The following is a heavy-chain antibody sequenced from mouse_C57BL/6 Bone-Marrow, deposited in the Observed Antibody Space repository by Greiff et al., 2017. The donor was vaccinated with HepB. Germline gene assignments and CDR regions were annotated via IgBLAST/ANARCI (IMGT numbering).Heavy chain of an antibody. D-gene: IGHD1-1*01. V-gene: IGHV1-76*01. Sequence: QVQLKESGAELVRPGASVKLSCKASGYTFTDYYINWVKQRPGQGLEWIARIYPGSGNTYYNEKFKGKATLTAEKSSSTAYMQLSSLTSEDSAVYFCARGLLRYAMDYWGQGTSVTVSS. CDR2: IYPGSGNT. CDR3: ARGLLRYAMDY. J-gene: IGHJ4*01. CDR1: GYTFTDYY.